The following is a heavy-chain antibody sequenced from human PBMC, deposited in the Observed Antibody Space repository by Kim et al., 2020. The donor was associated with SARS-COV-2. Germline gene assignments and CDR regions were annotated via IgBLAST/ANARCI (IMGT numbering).Heavy chain of an antibody. V-gene: IGHV3-48*03. CDR3: ARRRTMDV. J-gene: IGHJ6*02. CDR2: IINSGSPI. Sequence: GGSLRLSCAASGFTFSSFEINWVRQAPGKGLEWISSIINSGSPIYYADSVKGRFTISRDNAKNSLSLQMNSLRAEDTAVYYCARRRTMDVWGQGTTVSVSS. CDR1: GFTFSSFE.